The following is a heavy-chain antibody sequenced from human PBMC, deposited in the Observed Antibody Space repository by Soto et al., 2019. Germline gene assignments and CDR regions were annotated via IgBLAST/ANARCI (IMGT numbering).Heavy chain of an antibody. CDR2: INHSGST. CDR1: GGSFSGYY. Sequence: SETLSLTCAVYGGSFSGYYWSWIRQPPGKGLEWIGEINHSGSTNYNPSLKSRVTISVDTSKNQFSLKLSSVTAADTAVYYCARIPWAHSITMVRGAPFMDVWRQGTTVTVS. D-gene: IGHD3-10*01. V-gene: IGHV4-34*01. CDR3: ARIPWAHSITMVRGAPFMDV. J-gene: IGHJ6*02.